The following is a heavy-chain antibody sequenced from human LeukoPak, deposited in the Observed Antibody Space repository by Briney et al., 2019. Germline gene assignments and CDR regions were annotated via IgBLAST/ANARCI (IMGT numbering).Heavy chain of an antibody. J-gene: IGHJ6*03. CDR1: GFTFSNYA. V-gene: IGHV3-23*01. CDR3: ARVVEQLVVFYYYMDV. CDR2: ISGSGGNT. D-gene: IGHD6-6*01. Sequence: AGGSLRLSCAASGFTFSNYAMSWVRQAPGKGLEWVSTISGSGGNTYYADSVKGRFTISRDNSKNTLHLQMNSLRSDDTAVYYCARVVEQLVVFYYYMDVWGKGTTVTVSS.